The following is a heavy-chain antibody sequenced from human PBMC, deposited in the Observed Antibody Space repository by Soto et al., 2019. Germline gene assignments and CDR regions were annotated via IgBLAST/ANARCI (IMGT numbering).Heavy chain of an antibody. J-gene: IGHJ5*02. CDR1: GYTFTSSA. Sequence: ASVKVSCKASGYTFTSSAIHWVRQAPGQGLEWMGWINAGNGNIKHSQKFQHRVTITRDTSASTAYMELSSLRLEDTAVYYCSRRAPEGFDPWGQGTLVTVSS. CDR2: INAGNGNI. CDR3: SRRAPEGFDP. V-gene: IGHV1-3*01.